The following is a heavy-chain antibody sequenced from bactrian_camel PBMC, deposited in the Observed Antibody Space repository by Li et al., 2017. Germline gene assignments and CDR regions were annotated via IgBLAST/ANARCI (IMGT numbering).Heavy chain of an antibody. Sequence: HVQLVESGGGLVQPGGSLRLSCAASGYTVSSTRMGWFRQAPGKEREGVACIGRDGITMYSDSVKGRFTISKDSAKNTLYLQMNSLKPEDTAMYFCAGAAGLFGGTCLDVRSVDYWGQGTQVTVS. V-gene: IGHV3S53*01. CDR3: AGAAGLFGGTCLDVRSVDY. D-gene: IGHD7*01. J-gene: IGHJ4*01. CDR1: GYTVSSTR. CDR2: IGRDGIT.